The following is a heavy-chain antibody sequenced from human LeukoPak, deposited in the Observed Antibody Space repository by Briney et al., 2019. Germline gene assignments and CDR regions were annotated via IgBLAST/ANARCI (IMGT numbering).Heavy chain of an antibody. CDR2: TSNSSSYI. Sequence: PAGSLRLSCAASGFTFSSYSMNWVRQAPGKGLEWVTSTSNSSSYIYYSDSLKGRFTISTDNDKNSLYMPMNSLRAEDTAVYYCARGRGGYYFDYWGQGALVTVSS. D-gene: IGHD3-16*01. J-gene: IGHJ4*02. V-gene: IGHV3-21*01. CDR1: GFTFSSYS. CDR3: ARGRGGYYFDY.